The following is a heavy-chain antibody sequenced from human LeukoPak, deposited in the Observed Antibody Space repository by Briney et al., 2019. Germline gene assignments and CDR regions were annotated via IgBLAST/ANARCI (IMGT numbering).Heavy chain of an antibody. D-gene: IGHD3-9*01. CDR3: ARHSRTYYDILTGPYGGSFDY. J-gene: IGHJ4*02. CDR1: GFTFGPYT. Sequence: GGSLRLSCAASGFTFGPYTMNWVRQAPGKGLEWVSYISSSSDTIYYADSVKGRFTISRDNAKNSLYLQMNSLRAEDTAVYYCARHSRTYYDILTGPYGGSFDYWGQRTLVTVSS. V-gene: IGHV3-48*04. CDR2: ISSSSDTI.